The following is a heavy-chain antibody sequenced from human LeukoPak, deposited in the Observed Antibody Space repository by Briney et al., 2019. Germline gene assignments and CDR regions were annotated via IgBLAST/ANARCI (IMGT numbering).Heavy chain of an antibody. D-gene: IGHD4-17*01. CDR3: ARTPYGDYVDY. Sequence: PGGFLRLSCAASGFTVSSNYMSWVRQAPGKGLEWVSVIYSGGSTYYAASVKGRFTISRDNSKNTLYLQMSSLRAEDTAVYYCARTPYGDYVDYWGQGTLVTVSS. CDR1: GFTVSSNY. V-gene: IGHV3-53*01. CDR2: IYSGGST. J-gene: IGHJ4*02.